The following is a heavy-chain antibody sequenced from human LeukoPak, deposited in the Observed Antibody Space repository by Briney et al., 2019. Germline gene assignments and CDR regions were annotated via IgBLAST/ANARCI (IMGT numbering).Heavy chain of an antibody. J-gene: IGHJ3*02. Sequence: GGSLRLSCAAAGFSFNTYAMNWVRQTPEKGLEWVSVISGSGESAYYADSVKGRFTIPRDNSKNTLYLQMNSLRAEDTAVYYCAKHVVVTAISAFDIWGQGTMVTVSS. CDR3: AKHVVVTAISAFDI. CDR1: GFSFNTYA. D-gene: IGHD2-21*02. V-gene: IGHV3-23*01. CDR2: ISGSGESA.